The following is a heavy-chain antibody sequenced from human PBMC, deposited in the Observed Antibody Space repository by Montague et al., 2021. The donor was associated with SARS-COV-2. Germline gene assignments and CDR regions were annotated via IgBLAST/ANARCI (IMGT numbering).Heavy chain of an antibody. Sequence: SRRLSCAASGFIFSSYEMNWVRQAPGKGLEWISYISSSGGGSTKHYTDSVKGRFTISRDNAKNSLYLQMNSLRVEDTAIYYCAKDRDWDDWCGMDVWGQGTTVTVS. CDR3: AKDRDWDDWCGMDV. CDR2: ISSSGGGSTK. D-gene: IGHD2-21*01. V-gene: IGHV3-48*03. J-gene: IGHJ6*02. CDR1: GFIFSSYE.